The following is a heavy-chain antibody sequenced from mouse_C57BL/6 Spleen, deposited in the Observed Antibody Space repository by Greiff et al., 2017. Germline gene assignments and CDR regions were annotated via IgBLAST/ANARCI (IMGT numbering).Heavy chain of an antibody. CDR3: ARERFDY. Sequence: VQLQQSDAELVEPGASVKISCKASGYTFTDYYINWVKQRPGQGLEWIARIYPGSGNTYYNEKFKGKATLTAEKSSSTAYMQLSSLTSEDSAVYFCARERFDYWGQGTTLTVSS. CDR2: IYPGSGNT. CDR1: GYTFTDYY. V-gene: IGHV1-76*01. J-gene: IGHJ2*01.